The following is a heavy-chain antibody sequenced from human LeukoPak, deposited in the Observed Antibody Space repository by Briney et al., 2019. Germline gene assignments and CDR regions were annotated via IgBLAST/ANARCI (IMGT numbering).Heavy chain of an antibody. CDR2: VSGRGGST. Sequence: GGSLRLSCAAPGFTFSSYAMSWVRQAPGKGLEWVSGVSGRGGSTYYTDSVKGRFTISRDNSNNTVYLQMNSLRADDTAVYYCAKAHDILTGYFDYWGQGTLVTVSS. CDR1: GFTFSSYA. J-gene: IGHJ4*02. CDR3: AKAHDILTGYFDY. D-gene: IGHD3-9*01. V-gene: IGHV3-23*01.